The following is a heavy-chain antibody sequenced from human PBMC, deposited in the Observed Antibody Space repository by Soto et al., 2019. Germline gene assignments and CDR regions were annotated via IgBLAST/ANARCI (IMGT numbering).Heavy chain of an antibody. CDR1: GFTFSSYW. Sequence: GGSLRLSCAASGFTFSSYWMHWVRQAPGKGLVWVSRINSDGSSTYYADSVKGRFTISRDNAKNTLYLQMNSLRAEDTAVYYCARGGSLQGSSRNKLDDWGQRTLVTVSS. D-gene: IGHD6-6*01. J-gene: IGHJ4*02. CDR3: ARGGSLQGSSRNKLDD. V-gene: IGHV3-74*01. CDR2: INSDGSST.